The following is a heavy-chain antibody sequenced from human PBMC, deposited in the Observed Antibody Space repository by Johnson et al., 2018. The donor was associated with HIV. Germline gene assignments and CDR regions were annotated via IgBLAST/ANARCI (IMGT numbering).Heavy chain of an antibody. V-gene: IGHV3-30*04. CDR2: ISYDGSNK. CDR1: GFTFSSYA. CDR3: AREWELLGSAFDI. D-gene: IGHD1-26*01. Sequence: QMLLVESGGGVVQPGRSLRLSCAASGFTFSSYAMHWVRQAPGKWLEWVAVISYDGSNKYYADSVKGRFTISRDNSKNTLYLQMNSLRAEDTAVYYCAREWELLGSAFDIWGQGTMVTVSS. J-gene: IGHJ3*02.